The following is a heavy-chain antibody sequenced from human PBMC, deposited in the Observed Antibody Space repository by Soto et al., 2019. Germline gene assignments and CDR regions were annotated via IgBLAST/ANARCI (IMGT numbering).Heavy chain of an antibody. CDR2: IYYSGST. J-gene: IGHJ4*02. CDR3: ARGRTVGGLFDY. D-gene: IGHD1-26*01. CDR1: DGSMSTYY. Sequence: GPVHPSETLSLTCTLSDGSMSTYYWNWIRQPPGKGLEWIGYIYYSGSTNYNPPLKSRVTISIDTSKNQFSLNLNSVTAADTAVYFCARGRTVGGLFDYWGQGTLVTVSS. V-gene: IGHV4-59*01.